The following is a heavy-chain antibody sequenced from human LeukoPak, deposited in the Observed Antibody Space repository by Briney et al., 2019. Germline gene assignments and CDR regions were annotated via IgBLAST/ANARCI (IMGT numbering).Heavy chain of an antibody. D-gene: IGHD3-22*01. CDR3: ARAPTRPTLIVYDLYFDS. J-gene: IGHJ4*02. CDR1: ELNFSQIG. V-gene: IGHV3-23*01. CDR2: ISGSGGSP. Sequence: PGGSLRLSCVTSELNFSQIGMTWLRQAPGKGLEWVATISGSGGSPFYADSVKARFTISRDNSKNTLYLEMNSLRVEDMAVYYCARAPTRPTLIVYDLYFDSWGQGSLVTVSS.